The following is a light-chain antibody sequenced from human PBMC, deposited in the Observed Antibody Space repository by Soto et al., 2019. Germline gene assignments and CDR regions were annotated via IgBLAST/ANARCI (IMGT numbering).Light chain of an antibody. CDR3: MQGTHWPLT. J-gene: IGKJ5*01. CDR1: QSLVYSDGNTY. CDR2: KVS. Sequence: DVAMTQSPLSLPVTLGQPASISCRSSQSLVYSDGNTYLNWFQQRPGQSPRRLIYKVSNRDSGVPDRFSGSGSGTDFTLKISRAEAEDVGVYYCMQGTHWPLTFGQGTRLEI. V-gene: IGKV2-30*01.